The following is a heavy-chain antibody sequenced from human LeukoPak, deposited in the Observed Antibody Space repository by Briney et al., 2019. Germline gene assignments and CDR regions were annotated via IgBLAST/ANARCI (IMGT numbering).Heavy chain of an antibody. J-gene: IGHJ3*02. CDR3: ARGRLGYCSGGSCYSDQDRAFDI. Sequence: GGSLRLSCAASGFTFSSYGMHWVRQAPGKGLEWVAFIRYDGSNKYYADSVKGRFTISRDNSKNTLYLQMNSLRAEDTAVYYCARGRLGYCSGGSCYSDQDRAFDIWGQGTMVTVSS. CDR1: GFTFSSYG. V-gene: IGHV3-30*02. D-gene: IGHD2-15*01. CDR2: IRYDGSNK.